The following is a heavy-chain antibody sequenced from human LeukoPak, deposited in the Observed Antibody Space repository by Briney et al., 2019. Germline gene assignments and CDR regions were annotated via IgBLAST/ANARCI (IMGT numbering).Heavy chain of an antibody. CDR3: AKEGTTGTTDWVYYMDV. Sequence: GGSLRLSCAASRFTFSSYGMHWVRQAPGKGLEWVAFIRYDGSNKYYADSVKGRFTISRDNSKNTLYLQMNSLRAEDTAVYYCAKEGTTGTTDWVYYMDVWGKGTTVTVSS. CDR2: IRYDGSNK. D-gene: IGHD1-1*01. V-gene: IGHV3-30*02. J-gene: IGHJ6*03. CDR1: RFTFSSYG.